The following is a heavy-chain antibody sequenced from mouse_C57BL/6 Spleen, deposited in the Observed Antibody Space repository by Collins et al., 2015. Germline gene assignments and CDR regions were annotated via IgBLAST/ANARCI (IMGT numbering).Heavy chain of an antibody. CDR2: INSDGSAI. D-gene: IGHD4-1*01. J-gene: IGHJ1*03. Sequence: EVQLLETGGGLVQPGGSRGLSCEGSGFTFSGFWMSWVRQTPGKTLEWIGDINSDGSAINYAPSIKDRFTIFRDDDKSTLYLQMSNVQSEDTATYFCMRGTGWYFDVWGTGTTVTVSS. V-gene: IGHV11-2*01. CDR1: GFTFSGFW. CDR3: MRGTGWYFDV.